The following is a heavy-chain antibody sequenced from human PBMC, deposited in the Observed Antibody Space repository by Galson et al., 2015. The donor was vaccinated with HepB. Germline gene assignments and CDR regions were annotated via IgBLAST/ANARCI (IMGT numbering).Heavy chain of an antibody. CDR3: TTEETTYYYDSSGYYPIALDI. V-gene: IGHV3-15*01. Sequence: SLRLSCAASGFTFSNAWMSWVRQAPGKGLEWVGRIKSKTDGGTTDYAAPVKGRFTISRDDSKNTLYLQMNSLKTEDTAVYYCTTEETTYYYDSSGYYPIALDIWGQGTMVTVSS. D-gene: IGHD3-22*01. J-gene: IGHJ3*02. CDR1: GFTFSNAW. CDR2: IKSKTDGGTT.